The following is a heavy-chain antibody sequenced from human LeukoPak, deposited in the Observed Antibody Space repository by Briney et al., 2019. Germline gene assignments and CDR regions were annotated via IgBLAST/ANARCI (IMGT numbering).Heavy chain of an antibody. D-gene: IGHD1-20*01. CDR1: GYTFTSYY. CDR3: ARDTSVTGTPGYFYY. Sequence: ASVKVPCKASGYTFTSYYMHWVRQAPGQGLEWMGIINPSGGSTSYAQKFQGRVTMTRDTSTSTVYMELSSLRSEDTAVYYCARDTSVTGTPGYFYYWGQGTLVTVSS. CDR2: INPSGGST. V-gene: IGHV1-46*01. J-gene: IGHJ4*02.